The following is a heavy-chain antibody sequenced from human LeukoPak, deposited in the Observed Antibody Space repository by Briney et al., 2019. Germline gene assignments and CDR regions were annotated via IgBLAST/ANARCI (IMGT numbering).Heavy chain of an antibody. D-gene: IGHD6-19*01. V-gene: IGHV4-59*01. CDR3: AREAYSSGWDFLDY. CDR2: IYYSGST. J-gene: IGHJ4*02. CDR1: GGSISSYY. Sequence: SETPSLTCTVSGGSISSYYWSWIRQPPGKGLEGIGYIYYSGSTNYNPSLKSRVTISVDTSKNQFSLKMSSVTAADTAVYYCAREAYSSGWDFLDYWGQGTLVTVSS.